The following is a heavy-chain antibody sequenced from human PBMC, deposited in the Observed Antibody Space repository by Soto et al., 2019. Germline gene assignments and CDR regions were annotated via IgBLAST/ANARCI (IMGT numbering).Heavy chain of an antibody. J-gene: IGHJ4*02. D-gene: IGHD3-3*01. CDR2: ISGSGGRT. V-gene: IGHV3-23*01. CDR1: GFSFNKYA. CDR3: ARTMTIFGAGLD. Sequence: EVQLLESGGGLVQPGGSLRLSCAASGFSFNKYAMTWVRQAPGKGLEWVAAISGSGGRTHYADSVKGRFTISRDNSKNILHLQMNSLRVEDTVVFYCARTMTIFGAGLDWGQGTLVSVSS.